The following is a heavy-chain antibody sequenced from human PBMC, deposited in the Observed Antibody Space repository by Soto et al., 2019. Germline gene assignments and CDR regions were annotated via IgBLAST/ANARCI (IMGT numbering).Heavy chain of an antibody. Sequence: SETLSLTLSVSGADINTYSWNWIRQHAGKGLEWIGRIYTSASINYNPSLKGRVTLSVDTSSNQVSLRLASVTAADTAIYYCARDREAGYNFYYCMDVGGQGTTVTVSS. J-gene: IGHJ6*02. CDR1: GADINTYS. CDR3: ARDREAGYNFYYCMDV. D-gene: IGHD6-19*01. CDR2: IYTSASI. V-gene: IGHV4-4*07.